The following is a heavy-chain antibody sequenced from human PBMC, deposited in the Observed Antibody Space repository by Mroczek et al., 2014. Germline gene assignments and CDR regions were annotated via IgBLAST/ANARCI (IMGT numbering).Heavy chain of an antibody. CDR3: AREGMATIRGTPYFDY. CDR1: GGSISSYY. J-gene: IGHJ4*02. D-gene: IGHD5-24*01. CDR2: IYTSGST. Sequence: QVQLQESGPGLVKPSETLSLTCTVSGGSISSYYWTWIRQPAGKGLEWIGRIYTSGSTNYNPSLKSRVTMSVDTSKNQFSLKLSSVTAADTAVYYCAREGMATIRGTPYFDYWGQGTLVTVSS. V-gene: IGHV4-4*07.